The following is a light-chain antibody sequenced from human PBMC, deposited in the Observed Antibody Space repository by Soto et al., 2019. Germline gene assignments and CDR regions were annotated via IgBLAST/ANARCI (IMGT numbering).Light chain of an antibody. Sequence: QSVLTQPPSASGTPGQRVTISCSGSSSNIGSNTINWYQQLPGTSPKLLIYSNDQRPSGVPDRFSGSKSGTSASLAIGRLQSEDEADYYCAAWDDSLNGWVFGGGTKLTVL. CDR1: SSNIGSNT. CDR3: AAWDDSLNGWV. J-gene: IGLJ3*02. V-gene: IGLV1-44*01. CDR2: SND.